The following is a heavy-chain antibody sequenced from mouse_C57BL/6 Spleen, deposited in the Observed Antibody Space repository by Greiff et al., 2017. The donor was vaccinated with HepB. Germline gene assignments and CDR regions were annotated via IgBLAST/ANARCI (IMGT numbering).Heavy chain of an antibody. J-gene: IGHJ4*01. Sequence: VKLMESGPGLVQPSQSLSITCTVSGFSLTSYGVHWVRQSPGKGLEWLGVIWSGGSTDYNAAFISRLSISKDNSKSQVFFKMNSLQADDTAIYYCARKSPYYYGSSYEAMDYWGQGTSVTVSS. CDR3: ARKSPYYYGSSYEAMDY. D-gene: IGHD1-1*01. V-gene: IGHV2-2*01. CDR2: IWSGGST. CDR1: GFSLTSYG.